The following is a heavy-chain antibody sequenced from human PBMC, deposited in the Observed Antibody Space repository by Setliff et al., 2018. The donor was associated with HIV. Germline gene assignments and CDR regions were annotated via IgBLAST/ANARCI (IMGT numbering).Heavy chain of an antibody. CDR1: GVSISGHY. V-gene: IGHV4-4*09. D-gene: IGHD2-8*02. CDR2: IHTSGTT. Sequence: PSETLSLTCSVSGVSISGHYWTWVRQPPGKGLEWIGYIHTSGTTEYNPSLESRVTISLDTAKDQVSLKLRSVTAADTALYYCARLIHTGLLYLDYWGLGMLVPSPQ. CDR3: ARLIHTGLLYLDY. J-gene: IGHJ4*02.